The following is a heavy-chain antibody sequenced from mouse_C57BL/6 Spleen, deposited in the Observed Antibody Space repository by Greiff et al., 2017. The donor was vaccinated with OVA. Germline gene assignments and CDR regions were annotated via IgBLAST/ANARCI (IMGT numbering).Heavy chain of an antibody. CDR3: ARGGLTTVPSWFAY. D-gene: IGHD1-1*01. CDR1: GYTFTSYW. V-gene: IGHV1-53*01. J-gene: IGHJ3*01. CDR2: INPSNGGT. Sequence: QVQLQQSGPELVKPGASVKLSCKASGYTFTSYWMHWVKQRPGQGLEWIGNINPSNGGTNYNEKFKSKATLTVDKSSSTAYMQLSSLTSEDSAVYYCARGGLTTVPSWFAYWGQGTLVTVSA.